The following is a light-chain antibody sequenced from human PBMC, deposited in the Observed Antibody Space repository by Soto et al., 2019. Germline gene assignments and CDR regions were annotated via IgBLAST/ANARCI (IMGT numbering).Light chain of an antibody. CDR3: MQGTHWPIT. V-gene: IGKV2-30*01. Sequence: DVVMTQSPLSLPVTLGQPASISCRSSQGLAYSDGNTYLNWFQQRPGQSPRRLIYKVSSRDSGVPDRFVGSGSGTDFALQISRVEAEDVGVYYCMQGTHWPITFGQGTRLEIK. J-gene: IGKJ5*01. CDR2: KVS. CDR1: QGLAYSDGNTY.